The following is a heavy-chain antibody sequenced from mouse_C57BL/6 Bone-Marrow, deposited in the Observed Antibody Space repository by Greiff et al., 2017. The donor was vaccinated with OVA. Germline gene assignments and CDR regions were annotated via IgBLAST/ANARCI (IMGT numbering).Heavy chain of an antibody. CDR2: IDPSDSYT. J-gene: IGHJ4*01. CDR1: GYTFTSYW. CDR3: ARNPPYLYAMDY. Sequence: QVQLQQPGAELVRPGTSVKLSCKASGYTFTSYWMHWVKQRPGQGLEWIGVIDPSDSYTNYNQKFKGKATLTVDTSSSTAYMQLSSLTSEDSAVYYCARNPPYLYAMDYWGQGTSVTVSS. D-gene: IGHD5-5*01. V-gene: IGHV1-59*01.